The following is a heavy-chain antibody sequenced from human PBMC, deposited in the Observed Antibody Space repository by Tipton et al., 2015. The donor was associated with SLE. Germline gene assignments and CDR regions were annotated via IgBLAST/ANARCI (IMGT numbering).Heavy chain of an antibody. D-gene: IGHD1-1*01. CDR2: IYSSGST. Sequence: TLSLTCTVSGGSISSYYWCWIRQPPGKGLGWIGYIYSSGSTNYNPSPKSRVTISVDTSTNKFSLKLSSVTAADTAVYYCARGGPGGTCFGCWGHGVLGTVTS. CDR1: GGSISSYY. V-gene: IGHV4-59*01. CDR3: ARGGPGGTCFGC. J-gene: IGHJ4*01.